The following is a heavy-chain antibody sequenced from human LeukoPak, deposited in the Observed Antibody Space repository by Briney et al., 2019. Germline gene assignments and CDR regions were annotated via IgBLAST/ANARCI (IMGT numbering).Heavy chain of an antibody. CDR2: MNPNSGNT. CDR1: GYTFTSYD. CDR3: ARVAVESSGYYYWWPPFVGNDY. V-gene: IGHV1-8*01. J-gene: IGHJ4*02. Sequence: ASVKVSCKASGYTFTSYDINWVRQATGQGLEWMGWMNPNSGNTGYAQKFQGRVTMTRNTSISTAYMELSSLRSEDTAVYYCARVAVESSGYYYWWPPFVGNDYWGQGTLVTVPS. D-gene: IGHD3-22*01.